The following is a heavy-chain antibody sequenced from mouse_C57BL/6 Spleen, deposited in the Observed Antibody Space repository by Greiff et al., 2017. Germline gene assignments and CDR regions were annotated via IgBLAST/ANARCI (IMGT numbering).Heavy chain of an antibody. CDR2: ISSGGDYI. J-gene: IGHJ3*01. CDR1: GFTFSSYA. D-gene: IGHD2-4*01. Sequence: EVMLVESGEGLVKPGGSLKLSCAASGFTFSSYAMSWVRQTPEKRLEWVAYISSGGDYIYYADTVKGRFTISRDNARNTLYLQMSSLKSEDTAMYYCTRVGYDYGGFAYWGQGTLVTVSA. CDR3: TRVGYDYGGFAY. V-gene: IGHV5-9-1*02.